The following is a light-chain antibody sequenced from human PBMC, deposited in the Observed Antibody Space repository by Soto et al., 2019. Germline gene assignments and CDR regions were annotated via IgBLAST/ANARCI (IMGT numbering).Light chain of an antibody. CDR1: QSISSW. V-gene: IGKV1-5*01. J-gene: IGKJ1*01. CDR3: QQYNSYSQT. CDR2: DAS. Sequence: DIQMTQSPSTLSSSVGDRVTITCRASQSISSWLAWYQQKPGKAPKLLIYDASSLESGVPSRCSGSGSGTEFTLTLNSLQPDDFANYYCQQYNSYSQTFGQGTKVEIK.